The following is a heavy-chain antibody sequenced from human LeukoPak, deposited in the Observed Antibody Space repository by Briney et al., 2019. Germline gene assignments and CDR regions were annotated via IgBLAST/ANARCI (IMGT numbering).Heavy chain of an antibody. J-gene: IGHJ4*03. CDR3: ARSDSRGYLGYFDY. V-gene: IGHV3-33*01. CDR1: GFTFRSYG. CDR2: IWYDGSNK. Sequence: GGSLRLSCAASGFTFRSYGIHWVRQAPGKGLEWVAVIWYDGSNKYYADSVKGRFTISRDNSKNTLYLQMNSLRAEDSAVYYCARSDSRGYLGYFDYWGQAPWSPSLQ. D-gene: IGHD3-22*01.